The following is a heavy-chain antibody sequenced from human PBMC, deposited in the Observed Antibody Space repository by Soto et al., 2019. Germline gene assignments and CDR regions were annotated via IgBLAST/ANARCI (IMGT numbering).Heavy chain of an antibody. CDR2: IYYSGTT. V-gene: IGHV4-39*01. Sequence: SETLSLTCSVSGGSISSTPYYWGWIRQPPGKGLEWLGTIYYSGTTSYNPSLKSRVIISVDTSNNQFFLKLRSVTAADTAVYYCARHRQYYHTSGYQQRYFDYWGQGTQVNGSA. CDR3: ARHRQYYHTSGYQQRYFDY. CDR1: GGSISSTPYY. D-gene: IGHD3-22*01. J-gene: IGHJ4*02.